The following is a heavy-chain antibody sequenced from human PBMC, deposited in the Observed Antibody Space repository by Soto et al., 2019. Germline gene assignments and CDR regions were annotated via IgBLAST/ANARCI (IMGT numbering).Heavy chain of an antibody. CDR1: GFTFSSYA. V-gene: IGHV3-30-3*01. Sequence: PGGSLRLSCAASGFTFSSYAMHWVRQAPGKGLEWVAVISYDGSNKYYADSVKGRFTISRDNSKNTLYLQMNSLRAEDTAVYYCARALGPDFWSGFNDYWGQGTLVTVSS. J-gene: IGHJ4*02. CDR3: ARALGPDFWSGFNDY. CDR2: ISYDGSNK. D-gene: IGHD3-3*01.